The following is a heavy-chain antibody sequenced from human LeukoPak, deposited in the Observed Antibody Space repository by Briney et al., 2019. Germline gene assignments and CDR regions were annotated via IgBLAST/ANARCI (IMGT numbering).Heavy chain of an antibody. CDR1: GFTFSSYG. D-gene: IGHD1-26*01. Sequence: GGSPRLSCAASGFTFSSYGMHWVRQAPGKGLEWVAVIWYDGSNKYYADSVKGRFTISRDNSKNTLYLQMNSLRAEDTAVYYCARIDSGSYLYYYYYYMDVWGKGTTVTVSS. CDR2: IWYDGSNK. J-gene: IGHJ6*03. CDR3: ARIDSGSYLYYYYYYMDV. V-gene: IGHV3-33*01.